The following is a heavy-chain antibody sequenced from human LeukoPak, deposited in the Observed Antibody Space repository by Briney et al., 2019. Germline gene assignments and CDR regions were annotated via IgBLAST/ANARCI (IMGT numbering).Heavy chain of an antibody. CDR1: GYSISSGYY. V-gene: IGHV4-38-2*02. J-gene: IGHJ4*02. Sequence: SQTLSLTCTVSGYSISSGYYWGWIRQPPGKGLEWIGSIYHSGSTYYNPSLKSRVTISVDTSKNQFSLKLSSVTAADTAVYYCARDWVGPYYDSSGDYWGQGTLVTVSS. CDR2: IYHSGST. D-gene: IGHD3-22*01. CDR3: ARDWVGPYYDSSGDY.